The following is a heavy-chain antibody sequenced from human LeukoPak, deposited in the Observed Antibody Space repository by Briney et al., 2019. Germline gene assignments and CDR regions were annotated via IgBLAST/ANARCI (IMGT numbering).Heavy chain of an antibody. CDR2: IIPIFGTA. CDR1: GGTFSSYA. J-gene: IGHJ4*02. V-gene: IGHV1-69*13. Sequence: ASVKVSCKASGGTFSSYAISWVRQAPGQGLEWMGGIIPIFGTANYAQKFQGRVTITADESTSTAYMELSSLRSVDTAVYYCASASIAARYYYDSSGYSPFDYWGQGTLVTVSS. CDR3: ASASIAARYYYDSSGYSPFDY. D-gene: IGHD3-22*01.